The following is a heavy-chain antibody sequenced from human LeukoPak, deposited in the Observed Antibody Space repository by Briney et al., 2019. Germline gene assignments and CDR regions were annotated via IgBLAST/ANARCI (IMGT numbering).Heavy chain of an antibody. J-gene: IGHJ5*02. V-gene: IGHV1-18*04. CDR2: ISAYNGHT. D-gene: IGHD6-13*01. CDR3: ARDQRFGIAAVDSWFDP. CDR1: GYTFTNYG. Sequence: ASVKVSCKASGYTFTNYGISWMRQAPGQGLEWMGWISAYNGHTIYAQMFQGRVTLTTSTSTNTAYMELRSLRSDDTAVYYCARDQRFGIAAVDSWFDPWGQGTLVTVSS.